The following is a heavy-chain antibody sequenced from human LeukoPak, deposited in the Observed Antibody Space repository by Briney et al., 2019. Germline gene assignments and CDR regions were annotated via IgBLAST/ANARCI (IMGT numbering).Heavy chain of an antibody. CDR3: ARDYGVVRGAHAFDI. CDR1: GFTFDDYA. Sequence: GRSLRLSCTVSGFTFDDYAMHWVRHTPGKGLEWVAGITWNRDNIGYGDSVKGRFTISRDNSKNTLYLQMNSLRAEDTAVYYCARDYGVVRGAHAFDIWGQGTMVTVSS. V-gene: IGHV3-9*01. D-gene: IGHD3-10*01. CDR2: ITWNRDNI. J-gene: IGHJ3*02.